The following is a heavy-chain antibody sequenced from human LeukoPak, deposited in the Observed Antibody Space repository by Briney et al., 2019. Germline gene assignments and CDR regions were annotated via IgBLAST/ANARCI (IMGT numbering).Heavy chain of an antibody. Sequence: SETLSLTCTVSGYSIRSGFYWGWIRQAPGKGLEWIGRIYTSGSTNYNPSLKSRVTMSVDTSKNQFSLKLSSVTAADTAVYYCARDLGYSSSFYYYYYMDVWGKGTTVTVSS. V-gene: IGHV4-38-2*02. CDR2: IYTSGST. CDR1: GYSIRSGFY. D-gene: IGHD6-6*01. J-gene: IGHJ6*03. CDR3: ARDLGYSSSFYYYYYMDV.